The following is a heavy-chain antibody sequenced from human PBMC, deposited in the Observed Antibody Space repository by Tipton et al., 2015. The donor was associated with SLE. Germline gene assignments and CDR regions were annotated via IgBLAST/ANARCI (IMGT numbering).Heavy chain of an antibody. CDR2: IYYSGST. D-gene: IGHD1-26*01. V-gene: IGHV4-59*01. CDR1: GGSFSGYY. Sequence: TLSLTCAVYGGSFSGYYWNWIRQPPGKGLEWIGYIYYSGSTNYNPSLKSRVTISVDTSKNQFSLKLSSVTAADTAVYYCARGRELTKGAFDIWGQGTMVTVSS. CDR3: ARGRELTKGAFDI. J-gene: IGHJ3*02.